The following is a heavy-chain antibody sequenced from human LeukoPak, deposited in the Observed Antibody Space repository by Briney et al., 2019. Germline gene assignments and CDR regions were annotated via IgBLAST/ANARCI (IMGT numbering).Heavy chain of an antibody. V-gene: IGHV3-21*01. J-gene: IGHJ4*02. CDR3: ARDSSSGGDY. CDR2: ISSSSSYI. Sequence: GGSLRLSCAASGFTFSSYEMNWVRQAPGKGLEWVSSISSSSSYIYYADSVKGRFTISRDNAKNSLYLQMNSLRAEDTAVYYCARDSSSGGDYWGQGTLVTVSS. D-gene: IGHD6-19*01. CDR1: GFTFSSYE.